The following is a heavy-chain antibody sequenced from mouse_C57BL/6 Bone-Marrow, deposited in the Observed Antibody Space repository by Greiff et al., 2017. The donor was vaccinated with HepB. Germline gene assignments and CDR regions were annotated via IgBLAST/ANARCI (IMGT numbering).Heavy chain of an antibody. CDR2: ISNLAYSI. CDR3: ARQRPYDGYYVYAMDY. Sequence: DVMLVESGGGLVQPGGSLNLSCPASGFTFSDYGMAGFRQAPRKGPEWVAFISNLAYSIYYADTVTGRFTIARENAKNTLYLEMSSLRSEDTAMYYCARQRPYDGYYVYAMDYWGQGTSVTVSS. V-gene: IGHV5-15*01. CDR1: GFTFSDYG. D-gene: IGHD2-3*01. J-gene: IGHJ4*01.